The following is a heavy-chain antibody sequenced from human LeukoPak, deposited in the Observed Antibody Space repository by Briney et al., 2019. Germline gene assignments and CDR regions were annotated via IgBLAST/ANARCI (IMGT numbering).Heavy chain of an antibody. CDR2: INTNTGNP. Sequence: ASVKVSCKASGYTFTSYAMNWVRQAPGQGLEWMGWINTNTGNPTYAQGFTGRFVFSLDTSVSTAYLQISSLKAEDTAVYYCARDILSSTSPLDAFDIWGQGTMVTVSS. CDR3: ARDILSSTSPLDAFDI. CDR1: GYTFTSYA. D-gene: IGHD2-2*01. V-gene: IGHV7-4-1*02. J-gene: IGHJ3*02.